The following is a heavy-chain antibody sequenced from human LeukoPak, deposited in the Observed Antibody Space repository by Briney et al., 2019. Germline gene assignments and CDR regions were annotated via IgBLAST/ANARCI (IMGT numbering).Heavy chain of an antibody. Sequence: SETLSLTCAVSGGSFSGYYWSWIRQPPGKGLEWIGEINHSGSTNYNPSLKSRVTISVDTSKNQFSLKLSSVTAADTAVYYCARGGGIQLWYPFDYWGQGTLVTVSS. CDR1: GGSFSGYY. D-gene: IGHD5-18*01. CDR2: INHSGST. CDR3: ARGGGIQLWYPFDY. V-gene: IGHV4-34*01. J-gene: IGHJ4*02.